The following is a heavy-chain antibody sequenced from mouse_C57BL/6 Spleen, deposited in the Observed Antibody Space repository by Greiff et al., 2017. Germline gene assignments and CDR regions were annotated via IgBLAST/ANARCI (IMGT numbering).Heavy chain of an antibody. CDR2: IYPGSGST. Sequence: VQLQQPGAELVKPGASVKMSCKASGYTFTSYWITWVKQRPGQGLEWIGDIYPGSGSTNYNEKFKSKATLTVDTSSSTAYMQLSSLTSEDSAVYYCASGDYDGAWFAYWGQGTLVTVSA. D-gene: IGHD2-4*01. V-gene: IGHV1-55*01. J-gene: IGHJ3*01. CDR3: ASGDYDGAWFAY. CDR1: GYTFTSYW.